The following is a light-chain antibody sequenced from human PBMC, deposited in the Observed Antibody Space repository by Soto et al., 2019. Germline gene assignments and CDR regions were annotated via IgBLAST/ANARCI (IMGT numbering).Light chain of an antibody. CDR3: QQYVGSFWK. V-gene: IGKV3-20*01. CDR2: GAS. J-gene: IGKJ1*01. Sequence: EIVLTQSPVTLSLSPGERATLSCRASQSVSSNFLAWYQQKPGQAPRVLIYGASSRATGIPDRFSGSGSGTDFTLTISRLEHEDFAVYYCQQYVGSFWKFGQGAKVEIK. CDR1: QSVSSNF.